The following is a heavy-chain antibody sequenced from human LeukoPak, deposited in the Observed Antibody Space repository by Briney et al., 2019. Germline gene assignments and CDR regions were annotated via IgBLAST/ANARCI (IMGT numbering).Heavy chain of an antibody. CDR3: ARNQAVAANRGAFDI. D-gene: IGHD6-19*01. CDR1: GYSISSNNW. J-gene: IGHJ3*02. Sequence: SETLSLTCAVSGYSISSNNWWAWIRQPPGKGLEWIGYIYYSGNTYYNPYNPSLTSRVTMSVDTSKNQISLQLDSVTEIDTAMYYCARNQAVAANRGAFDIWGQGTMVTVSS. CDR2: IYYSGNT. V-gene: IGHV4-28*01.